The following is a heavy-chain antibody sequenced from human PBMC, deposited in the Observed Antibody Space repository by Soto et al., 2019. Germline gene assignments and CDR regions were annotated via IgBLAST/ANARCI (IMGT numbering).Heavy chain of an antibody. J-gene: IGHJ6*02. V-gene: IGHV1-69*01. CDR2: IIPIFGTA. CDR3: ARELGYCSSTSCPSPLYYYYYGMDV. Sequence: QVQLVQSGAEVQKPGSSVKVSCKASGGTFSSYAISWVRQAPGQGLEWMGGIIPIFGTANYAQKFQGRVTITADESTSTAYMELSSLRSEDTAVYYCARELGYCSSTSCPSPLYYYYYGMDVWGQGTTVTVSS. CDR1: GGTFSSYA. D-gene: IGHD2-2*01.